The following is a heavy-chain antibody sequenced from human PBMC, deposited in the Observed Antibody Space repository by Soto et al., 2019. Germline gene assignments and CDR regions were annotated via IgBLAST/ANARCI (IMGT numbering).Heavy chain of an antibody. CDR1: GGSISSGGYY. Sequence: QVQLQESGPGLVKPSQTLSLTCTVSGGSISSGGYYWSWIRQHPGKGLEWIGYIYYSGSTYYNPSLKSRVTMSVDTSKKQFYLKLSSVTAADTAVYYCARGVVPAAIQLTRYWFDPWGQGILVTVSS. D-gene: IGHD2-2*01. J-gene: IGHJ5*02. CDR2: IYYSGST. V-gene: IGHV4-31*03. CDR3: ARGVVPAAIQLTRYWFDP.